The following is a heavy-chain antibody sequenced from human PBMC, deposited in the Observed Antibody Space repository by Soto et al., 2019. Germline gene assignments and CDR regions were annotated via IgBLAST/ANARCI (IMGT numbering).Heavy chain of an antibody. Sequence: SETLSLTCTVSGGSISSSSYYWGWIRQPPGKGLEWIGSIYYSGSTYYNPSLKSRVTISVDTSKNQFSLKLSSVTAADTAVYYFARQAVAGSYYFDYWGQGTLVTVSS. CDR2: IYYSGST. CDR1: GGSISSSSYY. D-gene: IGHD6-19*01. CDR3: ARQAVAGSYYFDY. J-gene: IGHJ4*02. V-gene: IGHV4-39*01.